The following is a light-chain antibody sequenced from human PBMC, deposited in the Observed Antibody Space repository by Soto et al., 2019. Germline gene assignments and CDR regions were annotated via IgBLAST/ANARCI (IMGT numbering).Light chain of an antibody. CDR1: QSVSSNY. V-gene: IGKV3-20*01. J-gene: IGKJ4*01. CDR2: GAS. CDR3: QQYGSSPLT. Sequence: ENVLTHSPGTLSLSPVERGTLSFRSSQSVSSNYLAWYQQKPGQAPRLLIHGASSRATGIPDRFSGSGSGTDFTLTISGLVPEDFAVYYCQQYGSSPLTFGGGTKVDIK.